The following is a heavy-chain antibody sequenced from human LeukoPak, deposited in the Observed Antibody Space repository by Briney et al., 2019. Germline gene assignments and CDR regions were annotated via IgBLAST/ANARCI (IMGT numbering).Heavy chain of an antibody. D-gene: IGHD5-12*01. CDR2: IYTSGST. J-gene: IGHJ6*03. Sequence: PSQTLSLTCTVSGGSISSGSYYWSWIRQPPGKGLEWIERIYTSGSTNYNPSLKSRVTISVDTSKNQFSLKLSSVTAADTAVYYCARVIASGYSGYDYRYYYYYMDVWGKGTTVTVSS. V-gene: IGHV4-61*02. CDR3: ARVIASGYSGYDYRYYYYYMDV. CDR1: GGSISSGSYY.